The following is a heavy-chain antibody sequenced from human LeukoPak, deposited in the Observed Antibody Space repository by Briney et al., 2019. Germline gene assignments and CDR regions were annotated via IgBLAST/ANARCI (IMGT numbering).Heavy chain of an antibody. V-gene: IGHV1-2*02. Sequence: ASVKVSCKASGYTFTGYHMHWVRQAPGQGLEWMGWINPNSGGTNYAQKFQGRVTMTRDTSISTAYMELSRLRSDDTAVYYCARDKGSGSYYNFDYWGQGTLVTVSS. J-gene: IGHJ4*02. D-gene: IGHD3-10*01. CDR1: GYTFTGYH. CDR2: INPNSGGT. CDR3: ARDKGSGSYYNFDY.